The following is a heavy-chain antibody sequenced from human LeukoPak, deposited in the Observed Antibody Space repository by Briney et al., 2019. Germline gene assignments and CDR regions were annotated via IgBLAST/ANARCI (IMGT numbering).Heavy chain of an antibody. D-gene: IGHD3-10*01. CDR3: ASGGITMVRASKY. V-gene: IGHV3-30*04. Sequence: PGRSLRLSCAASGFTFSSYAMHWLRQAPGKGLEWVAVISYDGSNKYYADSVKGRFTISRDNSKNTLYLQINSLRAEDTAVYYCASGGITMVRASKYWGQGTLVTVSS. CDR1: GFTFSSYA. J-gene: IGHJ4*02. CDR2: ISYDGSNK.